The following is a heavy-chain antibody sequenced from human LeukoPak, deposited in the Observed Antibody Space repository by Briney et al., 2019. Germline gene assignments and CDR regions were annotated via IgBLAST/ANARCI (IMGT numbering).Heavy chain of an antibody. CDR1: GFTFSSYG. V-gene: IGHV3-30*18. Sequence: GGSLRLSCAASGFTFSSYGMHWVRQAPGKGLEWVAVISYDGSNKYYADSVKGRFTISRDNSKNTLYLQMNSLRAGDTAVYYCAKSDSSSSWGQGTLVTVSS. J-gene: IGHJ5*02. D-gene: IGHD6-13*01. CDR2: ISYDGSNK. CDR3: AKSDSSSS.